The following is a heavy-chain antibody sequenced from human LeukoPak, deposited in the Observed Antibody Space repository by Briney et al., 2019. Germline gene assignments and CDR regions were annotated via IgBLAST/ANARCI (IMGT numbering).Heavy chain of an antibody. CDR3: ARGGTRGYSYGSFDY. Sequence: PGGSLRLSCAASGLTFSSYSMNWVRQAPGKGLEWVSSISSSSSYIYYADSVKGRFTISRDNAKNSLYLQMNSLRAEDTAVYYCARGGTRGYSYGSFDYWGQGTLVTVSS. D-gene: IGHD5-18*01. CDR2: ISSSSSYI. J-gene: IGHJ4*02. V-gene: IGHV3-21*01. CDR1: GLTFSSYS.